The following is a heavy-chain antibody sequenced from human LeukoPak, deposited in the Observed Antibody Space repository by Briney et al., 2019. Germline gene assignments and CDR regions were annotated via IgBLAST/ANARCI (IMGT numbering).Heavy chain of an antibody. V-gene: IGHV1-2*02. CDR2: INPDTGAR. Sequence: ASVKVSCKASGYTFTGYYMHWVRQAPGQGLEWMGWINPDTGARNFAQKFRGRVTMTRDKSITTAYMELSSLTSDDTAVYYCARGQMITFGSVIAILSYWGQGTLVTVSS. D-gene: IGHD3-16*02. CDR3: ARGQMITFGSVIAILSY. CDR1: GYTFTGYY. J-gene: IGHJ4*02.